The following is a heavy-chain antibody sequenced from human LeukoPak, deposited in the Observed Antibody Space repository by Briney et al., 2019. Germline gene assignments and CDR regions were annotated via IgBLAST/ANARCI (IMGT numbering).Heavy chain of an antibody. Sequence: GGSLRLSCAASGFTVSSNYMSWVRQAPGKGLEWVSVIYSGGSTYYADSVKGRFTISRDNSKNTLYLQMNSLRAEDTAVYYCARSFDYSSSFRPPGYWGQGTLVTVSS. CDR3: ARSFDYSSSFRPPGY. D-gene: IGHD6-6*01. CDR2: IYSGGST. V-gene: IGHV3-53*01. CDR1: GFTVSSNY. J-gene: IGHJ4*02.